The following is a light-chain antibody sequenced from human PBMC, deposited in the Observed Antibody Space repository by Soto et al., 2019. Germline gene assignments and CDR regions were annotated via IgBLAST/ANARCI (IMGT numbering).Light chain of an antibody. J-gene: IGLJ1*01. Sequence: QSVLTQPASVSGSPGQSITISCTGSTSDVGAYNYVSWYKHHPGQAPQLMIYEVSNRPSGVSNRFSGSKSGNTASLTISGLQADDEGDYYCSSKTTSSSPFVFGTGTKVTL. CDR2: EVS. V-gene: IGLV2-14*01. CDR1: TSDVGAYNY. CDR3: SSKTTSSSPFV.